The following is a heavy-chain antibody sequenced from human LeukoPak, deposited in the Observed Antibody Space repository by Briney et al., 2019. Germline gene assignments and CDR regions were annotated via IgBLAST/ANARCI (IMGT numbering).Heavy chain of an antibody. CDR3: ARHGGITMPRGAPEKNWFDP. CDR2: IYYSGST. D-gene: IGHD3-10*01. Sequence: PSETLSLTCTVSGGSISSSSYYWGWIRQPPGKGLEWIGSIYYSGSTYYNPSLKSRVTISGDTSKNQVSLKLSSVTAADTAMYYCARHGGITMPRGAPEKNWFDPWGQGTLVAVSS. V-gene: IGHV4-39*01. J-gene: IGHJ5*02. CDR1: GGSISSSSYY.